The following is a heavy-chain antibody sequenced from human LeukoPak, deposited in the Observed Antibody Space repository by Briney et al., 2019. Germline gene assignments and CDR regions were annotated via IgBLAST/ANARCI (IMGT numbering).Heavy chain of an antibody. CDR1: GFTFSSYS. V-gene: IGHV3-21*01. J-gene: IGHJ3*02. CDR2: ISISSYI. D-gene: IGHD5-18*01. CDR3: AGYSYRTDAFDI. Sequence: GGSLRLSCAVSGFTFSSYSMNWVRQAPRKGLGWVSSISISSYIYYADSVKGRFTISRDNAKNSLYLQVNSLRAEVTAVYYCAGYSYRTDAFDIWGQGTMVTVSS.